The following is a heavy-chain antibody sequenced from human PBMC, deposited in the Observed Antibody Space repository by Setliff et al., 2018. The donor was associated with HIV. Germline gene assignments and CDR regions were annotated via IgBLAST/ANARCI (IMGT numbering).Heavy chain of an antibody. Sequence: ASVKVSCKAFGYSFTSYFLHWVRQAPGQGLEWLGIIDPNGGATNNAQKLQGRLTVTTDTSTSTLYMELSNLRSDDTAVYYCVRDRETVSISGVAVPYFDYWGQGTQVTVSS. D-gene: IGHD3-3*01. V-gene: IGHV1-46*01. CDR2: IDPNGGAT. J-gene: IGHJ4*02. CDR3: VRDRETVSISGVAVPYFDY. CDR1: GYSFTSYF.